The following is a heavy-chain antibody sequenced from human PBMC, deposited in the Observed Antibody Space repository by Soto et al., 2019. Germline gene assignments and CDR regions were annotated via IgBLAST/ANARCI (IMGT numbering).Heavy chain of an antibody. J-gene: IGHJ5*02. CDR1: GGSFSGYY. CDR3: ARLPCADYGGSFDL. Sequence: SETLSLSCAVYGGSFSGYYWSWIRQHPGKGLEWIGYIYYSGSTYYNPSLKSRVTISVDTSKNQFSLKLSSVTAADTAVYYCARLPCADYGGSFDLWGQRTLVTVSS. D-gene: IGHD4-17*01. V-gene: IGHV4-31*11. CDR2: IYYSGST.